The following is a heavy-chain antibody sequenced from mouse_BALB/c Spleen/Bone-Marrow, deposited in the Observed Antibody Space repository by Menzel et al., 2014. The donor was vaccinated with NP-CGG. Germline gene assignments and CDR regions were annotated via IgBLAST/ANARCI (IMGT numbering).Heavy chain of an antibody. V-gene: IGHV14-3*02. D-gene: IGHD2-1*01. J-gene: IGHJ3*01. CDR2: IDPANGNT. CDR3: ARNGNYGAWFAY. CDR1: GFNIKDTY. Sequence: EVKLQESGAELVKPGASVKLSCTASGFNIKDTYMHWVKQRPEQGLEWIGRIDPANGNTKYDPKFQGKATITADTSSNTAYLQLSSLTFEDTAVYYCARNGNYGAWFAYWGQGTLVTVSA.